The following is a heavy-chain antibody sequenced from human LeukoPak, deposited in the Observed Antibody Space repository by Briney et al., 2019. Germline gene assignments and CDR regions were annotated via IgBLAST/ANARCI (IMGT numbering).Heavy chain of an antibody. CDR3: AKGFSDYSSSGIGY. J-gene: IGHJ4*02. V-gene: IGHV3-23*01. CDR2: ISAGGGRT. CDR1: GFTFSSFA. Sequence: GGSLRLSCAASGFTFSSFAMSWVRQAPGKGLEWVSTISAGGGRTHYADSVKGRFTISRDKSKNTLYLQMNDLRDEDTAIYYCAKGFSDYSSSGIGYWGQGTLVTVSS. D-gene: IGHD6-6*01.